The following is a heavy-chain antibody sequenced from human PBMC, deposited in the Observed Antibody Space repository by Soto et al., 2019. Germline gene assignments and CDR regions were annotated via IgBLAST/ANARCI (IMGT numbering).Heavy chain of an antibody. CDR2: ISNGGNTI. D-gene: IGHD5-18*01. CDR1: RFTFSSYS. V-gene: IGHV3-48*01. J-gene: IGHJ3*02. CDR3: ARGRSSYGYLDAFDI. Sequence: PGGSLRLSWAASRFTFSSYSMSWVRQAPGKGLEWVSYISNGGNTIYYADSVKGRFTISRDNSKNTLYLQMNSLRAEDTAVYYCARGRSSYGYLDAFDIWGQGTMVTVSS.